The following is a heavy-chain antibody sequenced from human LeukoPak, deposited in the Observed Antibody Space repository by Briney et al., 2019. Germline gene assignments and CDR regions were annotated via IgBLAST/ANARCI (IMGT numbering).Heavy chain of an antibody. CDR3: ARAALSSWYDYYGMDV. CDR1: GYSFTSYW. J-gene: IGHJ6*02. Sequence: GESLKISCKGSGYSFTSYWIGWVRQMPGKGLEWMGIIYPGDSDTRYSPSFQGQVTISADKSISPAYLQWSSLKASDTAMYYCARAALSSWYDYYGMDVWGQGTTVTVSS. CDR2: IYPGDSDT. D-gene: IGHD6-13*01. V-gene: IGHV5-51*01.